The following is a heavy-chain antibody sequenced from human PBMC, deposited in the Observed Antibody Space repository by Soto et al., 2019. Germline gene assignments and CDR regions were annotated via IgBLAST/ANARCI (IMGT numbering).Heavy chain of an antibody. CDR1: GGSFSGYY. Sequence: PSETLSLTCAVYGGSFSGYYWSWIRQPPGKGLEWIGEINHSGSTNYNPSLKSRVTISVDTSKNQFSLKLSSVTAADTAVYYCARVVPYYYGSGSSAWFDPWGQGTLVTVSS. J-gene: IGHJ5*02. CDR2: INHSGST. V-gene: IGHV4-34*01. D-gene: IGHD3-10*01. CDR3: ARVVPYYYGSGSSAWFDP.